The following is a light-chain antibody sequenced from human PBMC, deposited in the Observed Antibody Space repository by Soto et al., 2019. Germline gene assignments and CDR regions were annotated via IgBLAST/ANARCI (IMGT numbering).Light chain of an antibody. J-gene: IGLJ1*01. CDR2: SNN. CDR3: AAWDDSPYV. CDR1: SSNIGSNT. V-gene: IGLV1-44*01. Sequence: QSVLTQPPSASGTPGQRVTISCSGSSSNIGSNTVNWYQQLPGTAPKLLINSNNQRPSGVPDRFSGSKSGTSASLVISGLQSEDEADYYCAAWDDSPYVFGTGTKVTVL.